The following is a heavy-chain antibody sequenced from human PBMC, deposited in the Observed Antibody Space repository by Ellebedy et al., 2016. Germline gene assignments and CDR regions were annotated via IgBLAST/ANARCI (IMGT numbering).Heavy chain of an antibody. CDR2: ISWDGGST. V-gene: IGHV3-43*01. J-gene: IGHJ4*02. CDR1: GFTFDDYT. Sequence: GESLKISCAASGFTFDDYTTHWVRQTPGKSLEWVSLISWDGGSTYYADSVKGRFTISRDNSKNTLSLQMNSLRTEDTAFYYCAKEGAYGPYYFDYWGQGTLVTVSS. D-gene: IGHD3-10*01. CDR3: AKEGAYGPYYFDY.